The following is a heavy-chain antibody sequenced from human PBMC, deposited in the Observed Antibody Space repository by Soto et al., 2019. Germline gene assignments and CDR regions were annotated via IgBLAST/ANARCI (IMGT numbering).Heavy chain of an antibody. V-gene: IGHV3-30*18. CDR3: AKDLPYYYDSGGYYDY. Sequence: PGGSLRLSCAASGFTFSSYGMHWVRQAPGKGLEWVAVISYDGSNKYYADSVKGRFTISRDNSKNTLYLQMNSLRAEDTAVYYCAKDLPYYYDSGGYYDYWGQGTLVTVSS. CDR2: ISYDGSNK. D-gene: IGHD3-22*01. J-gene: IGHJ4*02. CDR1: GFTFSSYG.